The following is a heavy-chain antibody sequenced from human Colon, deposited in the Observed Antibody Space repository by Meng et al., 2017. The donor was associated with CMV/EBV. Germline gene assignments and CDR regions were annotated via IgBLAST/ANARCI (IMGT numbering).Heavy chain of an antibody. CDR2: INSDGSTT. CDR3: ARDRISMVRGENWFDP. Sequence: FTFSDSWMHWVRQAPGRGLVWVSRINSDGSTTNYADSVKGRFTISRDNAKNTLYLQMNSLRVEDTAVYYCARDRISMVRGENWFDPWGQGTLVTVSS. CDR1: FTFSDSW. V-gene: IGHV3-74*01. J-gene: IGHJ5*02. D-gene: IGHD3-10*01.